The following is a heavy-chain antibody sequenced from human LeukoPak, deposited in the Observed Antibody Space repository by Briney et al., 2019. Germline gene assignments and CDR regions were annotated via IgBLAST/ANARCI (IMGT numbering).Heavy chain of an antibody. CDR2: ISGSGGST. CDR3: ARGEYYYSGTYYNGGAFDY. CDR1: GFTFSNYA. Sequence: PGGSLRLSCEVSGFTFSNYAMNWVRQAPGKGLEWVSAISGSGGSTYYADSVKGRFTISRDNSKNTLYLQMNSLRAEDTAVYYCARGEYYYSGTYYNGGAFDYWGQGILVTVSS. D-gene: IGHD3-10*01. V-gene: IGHV3-23*01. J-gene: IGHJ4*02.